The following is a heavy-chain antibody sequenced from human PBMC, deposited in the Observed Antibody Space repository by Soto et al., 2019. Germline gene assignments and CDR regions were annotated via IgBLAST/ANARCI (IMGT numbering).Heavy chain of an antibody. CDR3: AKDRQPDGFWPFDH. V-gene: IGHV3-23*01. CDR2: IYGGGDGI. CDR1: GFPFSTYT. J-gene: IGHJ4*02. Sequence: ESGGGLVQPGGSLRLSCVGSGFPFSTYTMSWVRQAPGQGLEWLSGIYGGGDGISYADSVKGRFTISRDNSRSTLYLQMNSLRSDDTAIYYCAKDRQPDGFWPFDHWGRGTLIVVSS. D-gene: IGHD3-3*01.